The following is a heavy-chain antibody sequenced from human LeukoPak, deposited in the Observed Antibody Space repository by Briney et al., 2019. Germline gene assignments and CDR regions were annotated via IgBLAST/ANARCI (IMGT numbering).Heavy chain of an antibody. CDR3: AREAIVDGYFDY. CDR2: INHSGST. J-gene: IGHJ4*02. V-gene: IGHV4-34*01. D-gene: IGHD2-15*01. Sequence: SETLSLTCAVYGGSFSGYYWSWIRQPPGKGLEWIGEINHSGSTNYNPSLKSRVAISVDTSKNQFSLKLSSVTAADTAVYYCAREAIVDGYFDYWGQGTLVTVSS. CDR1: GGSFSGYY.